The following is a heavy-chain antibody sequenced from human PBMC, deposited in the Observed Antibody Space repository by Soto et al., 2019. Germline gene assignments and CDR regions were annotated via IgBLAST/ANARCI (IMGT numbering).Heavy chain of an antibody. J-gene: IGHJ6*02. CDR1: GGTFSSSA. CDR2: IIPLFRTP. D-gene: IGHD1-7*01. V-gene: IGHV1-69*05. CDR3: ARDNDRLQLGGNYWYILDV. Sequence: QVQLVQSGAEMKEPGSSVKVSCKTSGGTFSSSAISWLRQAPGQGLEWMGGIIPLFRTPDYAQKFQGRVTXAXDXXTSTAYMELSSLRSEDTAVYYCARDNDRLQLGGNYWYILDVWGQRTTITVSS.